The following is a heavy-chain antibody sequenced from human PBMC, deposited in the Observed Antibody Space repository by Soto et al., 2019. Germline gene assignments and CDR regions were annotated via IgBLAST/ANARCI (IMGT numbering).Heavy chain of an antibody. CDR2: ISGSGGST. D-gene: IGHD6-19*01. CDR1: GFTFSSYA. J-gene: IGHJ6*02. CDR3: AKDRGVAGHYYYYGLAV. Sequence: PGGSLRLSCAASGFTFSSYAMSWVRQAPGKGLEWVSAISGSGGSTYYADSVKGRFTISRDNSKNMLYLQMNSLRAEDTAVYYCAKDRGVAGHYYYYGLAVWGQGTTVPVSS. V-gene: IGHV3-23*01.